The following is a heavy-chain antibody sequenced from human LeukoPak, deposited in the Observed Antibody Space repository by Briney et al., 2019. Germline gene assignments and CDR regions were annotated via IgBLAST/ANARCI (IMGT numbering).Heavy chain of an antibody. J-gene: IGHJ4*02. CDR2: ISQDGSEK. V-gene: IGHV3-7*01. Sequence: PGGSLRLSCEAPGFTFSSYWMTWVRRTPGKGLEWVATISQDGSEKYYVDSVKGRFTISRDNSKNSLYLQMNSLRADDTAVFFCAKYFPAETQERDIRLGYWGQGTLVTVSS. CDR1: GFTFSSYW. CDR3: AKYFPAETQERDIRLGY. D-gene: IGHD2/OR15-2a*01.